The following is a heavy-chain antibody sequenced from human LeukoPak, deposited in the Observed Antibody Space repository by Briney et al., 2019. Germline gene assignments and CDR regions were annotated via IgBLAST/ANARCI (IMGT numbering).Heavy chain of an antibody. Sequence: SETLSLTCTVSGGSISSYYWSWIRQPPGGGLEWMGYIYYSGGTNYNPSLKCRVTIPVDTSKNQFPLNLRSVPAADTAVYYCARLLVTNWFDPWGQGTLVTVSS. CDR1: GGSISSYY. D-gene: IGHD2/OR15-2a*01. CDR2: IYYSGGT. V-gene: IGHV4-59*08. CDR3: ARLLVTNWFDP. J-gene: IGHJ5*02.